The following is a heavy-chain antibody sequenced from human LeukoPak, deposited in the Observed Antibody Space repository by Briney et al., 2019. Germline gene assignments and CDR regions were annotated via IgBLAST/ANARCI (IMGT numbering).Heavy chain of an antibody. CDR3: TRDLEYSSPRVDY. CDR2: IRSKANSYAT. V-gene: IGHV3-73*01. CDR1: GFTFSSYA. J-gene: IGHJ4*02. D-gene: IGHD6-6*01. Sequence: TGGSLSLSCAASGFTFSSYAMHWVRQASGKGLEWVGRIRSKANSYATAYAASVKGRFTISRDDSKNTAYLQMNSLKTEDTAVYYCTRDLEYSSPRVDYWGQGTLVTVSS.